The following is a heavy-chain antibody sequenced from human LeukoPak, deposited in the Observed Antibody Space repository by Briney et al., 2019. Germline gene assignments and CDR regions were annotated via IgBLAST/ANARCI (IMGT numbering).Heavy chain of an antibody. Sequence: GASVKVSCKASGYTFTSYAMHWVRQAPGQRLEWMGWINAGNGNTKYSQKSQGRVTITRDTSASTAYMELSSLRSEDTAVYYCARGSFGLWFGELGFDYWGQGTLVTVSS. CDR1: GYTFTSYA. J-gene: IGHJ4*02. CDR3: ARGSFGLWFGELGFDY. CDR2: INAGNGNT. V-gene: IGHV1-3*01. D-gene: IGHD3-10*01.